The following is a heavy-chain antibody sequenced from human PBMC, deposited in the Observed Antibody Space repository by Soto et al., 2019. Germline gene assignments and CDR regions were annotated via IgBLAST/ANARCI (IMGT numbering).Heavy chain of an antibody. V-gene: IGHV3-74*01. CDR3: ARAYSSYLPFDY. Sequence: GGSLRLSCAASGFTFSSYWMHWVRQVPGKGLVWVSRINGGGSSTTYADSVEGRFTISRDNAKNTLYLQMNSLRAEDTAVYYCARAYSSYLPFDYWGQGTLVTVSS. D-gene: IGHD4-4*01. CDR1: GFTFSSYW. J-gene: IGHJ4*02. CDR2: INGGGSST.